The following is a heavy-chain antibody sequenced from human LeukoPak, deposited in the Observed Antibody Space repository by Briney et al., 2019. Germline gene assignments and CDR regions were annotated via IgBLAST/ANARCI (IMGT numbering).Heavy chain of an antibody. V-gene: IGHV3-48*04. CDR1: GFTFGSYS. CDR2: ISSSSRTI. D-gene: IGHD3-10*01. CDR3: ARGAFDI. Sequence: GGSLRPSCAASGFTFGSYSMNWVRQAPGKGLEWVSYISSSSRTIYYADSVKGRFTISRDNAKNSLCLQMNSLRAEDTAVYYCARGAFDIWGQGTMVTVSS. J-gene: IGHJ3*02.